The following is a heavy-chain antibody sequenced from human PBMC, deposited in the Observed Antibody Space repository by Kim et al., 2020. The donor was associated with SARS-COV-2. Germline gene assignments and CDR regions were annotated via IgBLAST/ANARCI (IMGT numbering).Heavy chain of an antibody. V-gene: IGHV3-30*03. CDR3: SLIGSIDAFDI. J-gene: IGHJ3*02. Sequence: GGSLRLSCVASGFAFSTYGINWVRQAPGKGLEWVAVISYDGSSNYYADSVKGRFTISRDNSKNTVYLQMNSLRAEDTAVYYCSLIGSIDAFDIWVQGAMVTVS. CDR1: GFAFSTYG. D-gene: IGHD3-16*01. CDR2: ISYDGSSN.